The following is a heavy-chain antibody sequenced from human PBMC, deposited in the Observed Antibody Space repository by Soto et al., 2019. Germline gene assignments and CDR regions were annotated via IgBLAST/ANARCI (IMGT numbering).Heavy chain of an antibody. Sequence: EVQLVESGGDLVQPGGSLRLSCAASGFTFSTYSMNWVRQAPGKGLEWVSSISSSSTIYYADSVKGRFTISRDNVQNPLYLQMHSLRAEDTAVYYCARDRGSGWAFDYWGQGTLVTVSS. CDR3: ARDRGSGWAFDY. V-gene: IGHV3-48*01. D-gene: IGHD6-19*01. CDR2: ISSSSTI. J-gene: IGHJ4*02. CDR1: GFTFSTYS.